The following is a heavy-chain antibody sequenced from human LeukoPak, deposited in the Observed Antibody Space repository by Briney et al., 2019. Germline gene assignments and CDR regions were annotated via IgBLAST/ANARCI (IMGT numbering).Heavy chain of an antibody. CDR2: IHYSGST. CDR3: ARAAAPRKGSFDY. CDR1: GGSISSYY. D-gene: IGHD6-13*01. V-gene: IGHV4-59*01. Sequence: SETLSLTCTVSGGSISSYYWSWIRQPPGKGLEWIGYIHYSGSTNYNPSLKSRVTISVDTSKNQFSLKLSSVTAADTAVYYCARAAAPRKGSFDYWGQGTLVTVSS. J-gene: IGHJ4*02.